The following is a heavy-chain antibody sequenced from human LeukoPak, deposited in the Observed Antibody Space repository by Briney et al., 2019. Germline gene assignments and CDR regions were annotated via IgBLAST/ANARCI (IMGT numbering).Heavy chain of an antibody. CDR2: IYHSGST. CDR1: GGSISSSNW. CDR3: ARVTSSWYDAGLDY. J-gene: IGHJ4*02. V-gene: IGHV4-4*01. D-gene: IGHD6-13*01. Sequence: SGTLSLTCAVSGGSISSSNWWSWVRQPPGKGLEWIGEIYHSGSTNYNPSLKSRVTISVDKSKNQFSLKLSSVTAADTAVYCCARVTSSWYDAGLDYWGQGTLVTVSS.